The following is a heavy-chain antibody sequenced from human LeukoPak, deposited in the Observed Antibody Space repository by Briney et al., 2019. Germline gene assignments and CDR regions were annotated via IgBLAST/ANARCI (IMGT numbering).Heavy chain of an antibody. CDR3: ARGYGSGSYYF. D-gene: IGHD3-10*01. Sequence: GGSLRLSCAASGFTFSSYWMSWVRQAPGKGLEWVSITYNVGTTYYTDSVKGRFTISRDNSKNTLYLQMNSLRADDTAVYYCARGYGSGSYYFWGQGTLVTVSS. CDR2: TYNVGTT. J-gene: IGHJ4*02. V-gene: IGHV3-66*01. CDR1: GFTFSSYW.